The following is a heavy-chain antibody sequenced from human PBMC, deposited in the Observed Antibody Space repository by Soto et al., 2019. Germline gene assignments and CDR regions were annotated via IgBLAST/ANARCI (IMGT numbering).Heavy chain of an antibody. CDR3: AKDLAVAGEGAFDI. J-gene: IGHJ3*02. D-gene: IGHD6-19*01. CDR1: GFTFSRYA. CDR2: ISGSGGST. Sequence: EVQLLESGGGLVQPGGSLRLSCAASGFTFSRYAMSWVLQAPGKGLEWVSAISGSGGSTYSADSVKGRSTIYRDNSKNKLYLQMNSLRDEDTAVYYCAKDLAVAGEGAFDIWGQGTMVTVSA. V-gene: IGHV3-23*01.